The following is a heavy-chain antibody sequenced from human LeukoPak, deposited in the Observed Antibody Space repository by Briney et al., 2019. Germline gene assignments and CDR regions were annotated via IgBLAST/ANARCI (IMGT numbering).Heavy chain of an antibody. V-gene: IGHV4-34*01. J-gene: IGHJ4*02. Sequence: SETLSLTCAVQGGSRSDYNWRWMRQPPGKGLEWIGEINHGGSTNYNPSLKSRVSTSVDTSKNQFSLKLSSVTAADTAVYYCARGLKHHYESSGYYLYNFDCWGQGSLVTVSS. D-gene: IGHD3-22*01. CDR3: ARGLKHHYESSGYYLYNFDC. CDR2: INHGGST. CDR1: GGSRSDYN.